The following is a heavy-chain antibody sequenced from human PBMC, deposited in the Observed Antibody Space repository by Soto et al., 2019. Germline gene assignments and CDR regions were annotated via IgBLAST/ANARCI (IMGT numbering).Heavy chain of an antibody. D-gene: IGHD6-13*01. CDR1: GGSISSYY. CDR2: IYYSGST. CDR3: ASTVCIAAAGENDAFDI. Sequence: QVQLQESGPGLVKPSETLSLTCTVSGGSISSYYWSWIRQPPGKGLEWIGYIYYSGSTNYNPSLQGRLTISVDASKTQFSLKLSSVPAADTAVYYCASTVCIAAAGENDAFDIWGQGTMVTVSS. V-gene: IGHV4-59*01. J-gene: IGHJ3*02.